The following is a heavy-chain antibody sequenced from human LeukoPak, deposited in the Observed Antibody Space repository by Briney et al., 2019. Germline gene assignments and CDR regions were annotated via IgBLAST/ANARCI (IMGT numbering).Heavy chain of an antibody. J-gene: IGHJ4*02. CDR1: GFTFDDYA. CDR3: AKDRGLATVTTSGY. Sequence: GSLRLSCAASGFTFDDYAMHWVRQAPGKGLEWVSLISGDGGSTYYADSVKGRFTISRDNSKNTLYLQMNSLRAEDTAVYYCAKDRGLATVTTSGYWGQGTLVTVSS. D-gene: IGHD4-11*01. CDR2: ISGDGGST. V-gene: IGHV3-43*02.